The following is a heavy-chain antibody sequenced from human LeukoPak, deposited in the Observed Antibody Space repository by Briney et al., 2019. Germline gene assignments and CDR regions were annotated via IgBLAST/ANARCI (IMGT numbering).Heavy chain of an antibody. D-gene: IGHD1-26*01. J-gene: IGHJ4*02. CDR2: IGGSGGGT. Sequence: GGSLRLSCGVSGITLSNYGMTWVRQAPGKGLEWVAGIGGSGGGTNYADSVKGRFTISRDNSKNTLYLQMNSLRAEDTAEYYCARSAVGTSCCTAVDYWGQGTLVTVSS. CDR3: ARSAVGTSCCTAVDY. CDR1: GITLSNYG. V-gene: IGHV3-23*01.